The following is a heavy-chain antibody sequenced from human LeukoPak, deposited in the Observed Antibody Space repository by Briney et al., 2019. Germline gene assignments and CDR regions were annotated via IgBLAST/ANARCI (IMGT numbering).Heavy chain of an antibody. CDR2: VHHSGSA. J-gene: IGHJ4*02. V-gene: IGHV4-39*02. Sequence: SETLSFTCAVSGGSISTRYYYWGWIRQPPGKGLEWIGTVHHSGSAYYNPSLKSQVTISVDTSNNHFSLKLSSVTAGDTAVYYCASLYFYGSGSFPNYWGQGILVTVST. CDR1: GGSISTRYYY. D-gene: IGHD3-10*01. CDR3: ASLYFYGSGSFPNY.